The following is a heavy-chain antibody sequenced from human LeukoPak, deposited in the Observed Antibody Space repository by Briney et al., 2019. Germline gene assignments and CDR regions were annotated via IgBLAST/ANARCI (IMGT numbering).Heavy chain of an antibody. CDR3: ARSGSYYYDSSGYYNYYYYMDV. J-gene: IGHJ6*03. CDR2: IYYGGST. Sequence: SGTLSLTCTVSGGSISSYYWSWIRQPPGKGLEWIGYIYYGGSTNYNPSLKSRVTISVDTSKNQFSLKLSSVTAADTAVYYCARSGSYYYDSSGYYNYYYYMDVWGKGTTVTVSS. V-gene: IGHV4-59*01. D-gene: IGHD3-22*01. CDR1: GGSISSYY.